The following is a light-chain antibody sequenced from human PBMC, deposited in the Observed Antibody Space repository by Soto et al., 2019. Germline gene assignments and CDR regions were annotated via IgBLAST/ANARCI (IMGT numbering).Light chain of an antibody. Sequence: EKLMTQSPDTVSVSPRERVKLSCRASRTVSNRLAWYQHKPGQAPRLLISGASTGATGIPPRFRGSGSGTEFTLTVDTLQSEDIAIYYCQQYYHWPITFGGGTKVDIK. J-gene: IGKJ4*01. V-gene: IGKV3-15*01. CDR2: GAS. CDR3: QQYYHWPIT. CDR1: RTVSNR.